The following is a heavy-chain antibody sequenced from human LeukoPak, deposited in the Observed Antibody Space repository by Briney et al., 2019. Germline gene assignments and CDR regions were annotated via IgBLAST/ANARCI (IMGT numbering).Heavy chain of an antibody. Sequence: GGSLRLSCAVSGFPVSSNHMSWVRQAPGKGLEWVSIISSGGTTYYPDSVKGRFTISRDNSKNTLYLQMNSLRAEVTAVYYCASWGPLIAHGYWGEGTLVTVSS. J-gene: IGHJ4*02. CDR3: ASWGPLIAHGY. D-gene: IGHD7-27*01. V-gene: IGHV3-53*01. CDR1: GFPVSSNH. CDR2: ISSGGTT.